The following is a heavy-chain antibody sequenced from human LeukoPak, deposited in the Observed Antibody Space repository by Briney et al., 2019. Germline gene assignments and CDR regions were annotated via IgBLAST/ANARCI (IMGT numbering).Heavy chain of an antibody. CDR2: IYTSGST. J-gene: IGHJ4*02. V-gene: IGHV4-4*07. D-gene: IGHD2-15*01. Sequence: SETLSLTCSVSGGSINSYYWSWIRQPAGKGLEWIGRIYTSGSTNYNPSLKSRVTISVDTSKNQFSLKLSSVTAADTAVYYCARDSQDIVDYWGQGTLVTVSS. CDR1: GGSINSYY. CDR3: ARDSQDIVDY.